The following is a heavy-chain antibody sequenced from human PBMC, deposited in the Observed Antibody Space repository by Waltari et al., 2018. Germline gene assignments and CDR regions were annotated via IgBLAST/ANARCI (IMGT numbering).Heavy chain of an antibody. CDR3: AHSVDYGDFLGAFDY. Sequence: QITLKESGPTLVKPTQTLTLTCTFSGFSLSTSGVNVGWIRQPPGKALEWLALIYWDDDKRYSPSLKSRLTITKDTSKNPVVLTMTNMDPVDTATYYCAHSVDYGDFLGAFDYWGQGTLVTVSS. CDR2: IYWDDDK. V-gene: IGHV2-5*02. J-gene: IGHJ4*02. D-gene: IGHD4-17*01. CDR1: GFSLSTSGVN.